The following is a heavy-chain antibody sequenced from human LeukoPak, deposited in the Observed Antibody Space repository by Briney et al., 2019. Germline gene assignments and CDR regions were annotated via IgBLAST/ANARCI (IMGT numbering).Heavy chain of an antibody. CDR2: TRNKVNSYTT. J-gene: IGHJ4*02. CDR3: ATSRRTRDLAY. D-gene: IGHD1-7*01. Sequence: GGSLRLSCAASGFTFSDLNMDWVRQAPGKGLEWVGRTRNKVNSYTTEYAASVKGRFTISRDDSENSLYLQMNSLETEDTAVYHCATSRRTRDLAYWGQGTLVTVSS. CDR1: GFTFSDLN. V-gene: IGHV3-72*01.